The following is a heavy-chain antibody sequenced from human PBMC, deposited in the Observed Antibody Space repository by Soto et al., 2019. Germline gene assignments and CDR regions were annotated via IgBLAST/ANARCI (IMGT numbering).Heavy chain of an antibody. Sequence: SETLSLTCTVSGGSISSYYWSWIRQPAGKGLEWIGRIYTSGSTNYNPSLKSRVTMSVDTSKNKFSLKLSSVTAADTAVYYCARVDRAGYCSGGSCEIGAFDIWGQGTMVTVSS. J-gene: IGHJ3*02. CDR1: GGSISSYY. V-gene: IGHV4-4*07. CDR3: ARVDRAGYCSGGSCEIGAFDI. CDR2: IYTSGST. D-gene: IGHD2-15*01.